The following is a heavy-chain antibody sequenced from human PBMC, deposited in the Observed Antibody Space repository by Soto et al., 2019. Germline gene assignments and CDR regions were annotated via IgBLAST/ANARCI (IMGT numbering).Heavy chain of an antibody. V-gene: IGHV3-30*18. D-gene: IGHD2-21*02. J-gene: IGHJ3*02. Sequence: SLRLSCAASGFTFSSYGMHWVRQAPGKGLEWVAVISYDGSNKYYADSVKGRFTISRDNSKNTLYLQMNSLRAEDTAVYYCAKDKGDTTTDAFDIWGQGTTAPVSS. CDR3: AKDKGDTTTDAFDI. CDR1: GFTFSSYG. CDR2: ISYDGSNK.